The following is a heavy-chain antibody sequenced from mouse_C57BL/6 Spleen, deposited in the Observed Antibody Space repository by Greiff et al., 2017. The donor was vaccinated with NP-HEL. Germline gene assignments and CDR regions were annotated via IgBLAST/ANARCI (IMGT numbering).Heavy chain of an antibody. Sequence: VQLQQSGAELVKPGASVKISCKASGYAFSSYWMNWVKQRPGKGLEWIGQIYPGDGDTNYNGKFKGKATLTADKSSSTAYMQLSSLTSEDSAVYFGARDYYGSSPYWYFDVWGTRTTVTVSS. CDR1: GYAFSSYW. CDR3: ARDYYGSSPYWYFDV. CDR2: IYPGDGDT. D-gene: IGHD1-1*01. V-gene: IGHV1-80*01. J-gene: IGHJ1*03.